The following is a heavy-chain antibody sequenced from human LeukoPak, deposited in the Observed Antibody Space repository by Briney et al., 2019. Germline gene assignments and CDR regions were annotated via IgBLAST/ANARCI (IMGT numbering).Heavy chain of an antibody. CDR3: TRAGQGSVLDY. CDR1: GFTFRSFG. D-gene: IGHD2-15*01. J-gene: IGHJ4*02. CDR2: IWYDGSNK. Sequence: PGGSLRLSCAASGFTFRSFGFHWVRQAPGKGLEWAAVIWYDGSNKYYADSVKGRFTFSRDNSKNTVYLEMNSLRAEDTAVYYCTRAGQGSVLDYWGQGTLVTVSS. V-gene: IGHV3-33*01.